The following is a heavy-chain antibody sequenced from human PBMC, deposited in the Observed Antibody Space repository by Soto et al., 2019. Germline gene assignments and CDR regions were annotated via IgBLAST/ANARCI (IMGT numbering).Heavy chain of an antibody. V-gene: IGHV4-39*02. CDR2: IYYSGST. J-gene: IGHJ4*02. CDR1: GGSISNRDYY. Sequence: PSETLSLTCTVSGGSISNRDYYWGWIRQPPGMGLEWIGSIYYSGSTYYNPSLKSRVTISVDTSKNQVSLKLRSATAADTAVYYCARDLAKGGGSAGFDYWGQGTLVTVSS. D-gene: IGHD1-26*01. CDR3: ARDLAKGGGSAGFDY.